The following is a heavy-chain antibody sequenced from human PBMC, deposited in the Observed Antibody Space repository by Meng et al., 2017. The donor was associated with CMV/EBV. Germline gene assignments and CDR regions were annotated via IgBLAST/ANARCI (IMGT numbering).Heavy chain of an antibody. CDR2: VYTSGGT. J-gene: IGHJ4*02. CDR1: GGSISSYY. CDR3: ARGGLYYYDSSGHFDY. V-gene: IGHV4-4*07. D-gene: IGHD3-22*01. Sequence: PLHAAGARLGRPSETLSLSRTVSGGSISSYYWSGIRQPAGKGLEWSGRVYTSGGTTYTPSLTSRVTMSVDTSKNQFSLKLSSVTAAHTAVYYCARGGLYYYDSSGHFDYWGQGTLVTVSS.